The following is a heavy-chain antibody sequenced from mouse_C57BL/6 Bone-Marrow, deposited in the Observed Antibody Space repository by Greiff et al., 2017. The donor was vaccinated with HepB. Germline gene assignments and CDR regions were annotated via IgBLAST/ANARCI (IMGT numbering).Heavy chain of an antibody. J-gene: IGHJ4*01. CDR1: GYTFTDYN. CDR3: ARGHYGSSPGDY. V-gene: IGHV1-22*01. D-gene: IGHD1-1*01. CDR2: INPNNGGT. Sequence: EVQLQQSGPELVKPGASVKMSCKASGYTFTDYNMHWVKQSHGKSLEWIGYINPNNGGTSYNQKFKGKATLTVNKSSSTAYMELRSLTSEDSAVYYCARGHYGSSPGDYWGQGTSVTVSS.